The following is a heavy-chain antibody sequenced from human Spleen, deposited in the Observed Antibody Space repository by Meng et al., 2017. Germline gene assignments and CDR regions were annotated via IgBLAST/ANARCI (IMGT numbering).Heavy chain of an antibody. CDR2: IIPVLGQT. CDR3: ARKAGNCISTTCYSLDY. J-gene: IGHJ4*02. V-gene: IGHV1-69*16. D-gene: IGHD2-2*01. CDR1: GGTFSHYP. Sequence: SVKVSCKASGGTFSHYPLSWVRQGPGQGLEWMGGIIPVLGQTNYAQRFQGRVTITTDESTSTVYMELSRLTSEDTAVYFCARKAGNCISTTCYSLDYWGQGTLVTVSS.